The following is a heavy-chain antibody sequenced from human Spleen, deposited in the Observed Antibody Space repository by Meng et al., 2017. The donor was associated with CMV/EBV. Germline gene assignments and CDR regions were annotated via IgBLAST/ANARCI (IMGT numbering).Heavy chain of an antibody. CDR3: ARQGDILVDWGNYFNP. Sequence: SGGPFNSHSIYWVRQAPGQGLEWMGGIIPFFGTPNYAQKLQGRVTITTDESTNTAYMELSGLKSEDTAVYYCARQGDILVDWGNYFNPWGQGSLVTVSS. V-gene: IGHV1-69*05. D-gene: IGHD3/OR15-3a*01. J-gene: IGHJ5*02. CDR1: GGPFNSHS. CDR2: IIPFFGTP.